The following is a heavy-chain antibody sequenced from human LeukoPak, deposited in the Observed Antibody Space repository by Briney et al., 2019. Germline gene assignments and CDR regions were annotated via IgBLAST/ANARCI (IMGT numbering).Heavy chain of an antibody. V-gene: IGHV3-20*04. CDR3: AREKMRYCSSTSCYTPFDY. J-gene: IGHJ4*02. D-gene: IGHD2-2*02. Sequence: GGSLRLSCAASGFTFDDYGMSWVRQAPGKGLEWVSGINWNGGSTGYADSVKGRFTISRDNAKNSLYLQMNSLRAEDTALYYRAREKMRYCSSTSCYTPFDYWGQGTLVTVSS. CDR1: GFTFDDYG. CDR2: INWNGGST.